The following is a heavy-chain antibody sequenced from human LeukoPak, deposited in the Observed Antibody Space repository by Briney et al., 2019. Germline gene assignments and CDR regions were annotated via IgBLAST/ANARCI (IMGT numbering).Heavy chain of an antibody. D-gene: IGHD3-3*01. Sequence: SETLSLTCAVYGGSFNDYYWSWIRQPPGKGLEWIGEINHNGNTNYNPSLKSRVTISVDTFKNQFSLKVNSVTAADTAIYYCARRIFDRTGEWVFDYWGQGTLVTVS. V-gene: IGHV4-34*01. CDR2: INHNGNT. J-gene: IGHJ4*02. CDR1: GGSFNDYY. CDR3: ARRIFDRTGEWVFDY.